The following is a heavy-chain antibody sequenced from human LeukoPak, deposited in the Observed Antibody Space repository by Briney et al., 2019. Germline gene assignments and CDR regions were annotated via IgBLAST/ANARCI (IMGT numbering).Heavy chain of an antibody. CDR3: ARAQVVVVSYNCFDP. Sequence: SQTLSLTCTVSGGSISSGGYYWSWIRQHPGKGLEWIGHIYYSGSTYYNPSLKSRVTISVDTSKNQFSLKLSSVTAADTAVYYCARAQVVVVSYNCFDPWGQGALVTVSS. CDR1: GGSISSGGYY. J-gene: IGHJ5*02. CDR2: IYYSGST. D-gene: IGHD2-15*01. V-gene: IGHV4-31*03.